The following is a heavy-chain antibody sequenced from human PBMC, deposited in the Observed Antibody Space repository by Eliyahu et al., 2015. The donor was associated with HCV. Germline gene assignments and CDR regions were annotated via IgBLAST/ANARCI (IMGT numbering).Heavy chain of an antibody. D-gene: IGHD4-17*01. V-gene: IGHV4-59*01. CDR1: GGSISPYY. CDR3: ARGGDYFDSFDI. J-gene: IGHJ3*02. Sequence: QVQLQESGPGLVKPSETLSLTCSVSGGSISPYYWSWIRQPPGRGLEWIGFIYYTGSTNYNPSLKSRVTMSVDTSRNQFSLKLSSLTAADTAVYYCARGGDYFDSFDIWGQGTMVTVSS. CDR2: IYYTGST.